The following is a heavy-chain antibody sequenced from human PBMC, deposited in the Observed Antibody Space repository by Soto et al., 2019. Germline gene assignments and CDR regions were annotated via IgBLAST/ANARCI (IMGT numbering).Heavy chain of an antibody. CDR2: IYYSGST. Sequence: ETLSVTGTGSGVSVSSGSYYWSWIRQPPGKGLEWSGYIYYSGSTNHTPSLKSRVTISVDTSKNQFSLKLSSVTAADTAVYYCESSGGNDFWSGYSYNWFDPWGQGTLVTVYS. V-gene: IGHV4-61*01. D-gene: IGHD3-3*01. J-gene: IGHJ5*02. CDR1: GVSVSSGSYY. CDR3: ESSGGNDFWSGYSYNWFDP.